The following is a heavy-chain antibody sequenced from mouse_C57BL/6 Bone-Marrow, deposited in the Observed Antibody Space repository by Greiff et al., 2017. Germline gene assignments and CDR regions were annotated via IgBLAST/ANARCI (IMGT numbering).Heavy chain of an antibody. J-gene: IGHJ4*01. CDR1: GFTFSSYG. V-gene: IGHV5-6*01. CDR3: ARQGIYYYGSSYVFHVHYYAMDY. Sequence: VQLKQSGGDLVKPGGSLKLSCAASGFTFSSYGMSWVRQTPDKRLEWVATISSGGSYTYYPDSVKGRFTISRDNAKNTLYLQMSSLKSEDTAMYYCARQGIYYYGSSYVFHVHYYAMDYWGQGTSVTVSS. D-gene: IGHD1-1*01. CDR2: ISSGGSYT.